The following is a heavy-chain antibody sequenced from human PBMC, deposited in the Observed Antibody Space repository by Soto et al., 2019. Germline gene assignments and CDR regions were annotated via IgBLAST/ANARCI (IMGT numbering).Heavy chain of an antibody. D-gene: IGHD3-22*01. CDR1: GGSISSNSYY. J-gene: IGHJ4*02. Sequence: SETLSLTCTVSGGSISSNSYYWGWIRLPPGKGLEWIGSIYYSGSTYYNPSLKSRVTISVDTSKNQFSLKLSSVTAADTAVYYCARLIPANYYDSSGYYPRWGQGTLVTVSS. V-gene: IGHV4-39*01. CDR3: ARLIPANYYDSSGYYPR. CDR2: IYYSGST.